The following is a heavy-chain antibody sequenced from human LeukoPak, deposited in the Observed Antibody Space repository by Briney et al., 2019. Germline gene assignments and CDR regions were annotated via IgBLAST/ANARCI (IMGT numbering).Heavy chain of an antibody. J-gene: IGHJ6*02. Sequence: GGSLRLSCAASGFTFDDYAMHWVRQAPGKGLEWVSGISWNSGSIGYADSVKGRFTISRDNAKNSLYLQMNSLRAEDTAVYYCARGQLAYYYYGMDVWGQGTTVTVSS. D-gene: IGHD6-13*01. CDR2: ISWNSGSI. CDR1: GFTFDDYA. V-gene: IGHV3-9*01. CDR3: ARGQLAYYYYGMDV.